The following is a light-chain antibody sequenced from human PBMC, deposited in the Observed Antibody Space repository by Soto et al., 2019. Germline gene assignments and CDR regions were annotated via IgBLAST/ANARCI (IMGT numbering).Light chain of an antibody. CDR1: QSVSSY. CDR2: DAS. V-gene: IGKV3-11*01. Sequence: EIVLTQSPATLSLSPGERATLSCRASQSVSSYLAWYQHKPGQAPRLLIYDASNRATGIPARFSSSGSGTDFTLTSIGLEPEDFAVYYCQQRSNWPHTFGPGTKLEIK. CDR3: QQRSNWPHT. J-gene: IGKJ2*01.